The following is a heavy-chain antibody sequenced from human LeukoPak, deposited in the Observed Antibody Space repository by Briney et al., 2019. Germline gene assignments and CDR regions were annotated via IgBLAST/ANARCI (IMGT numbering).Heavy chain of an antibody. J-gene: IGHJ5*02. D-gene: IGHD3-3*01. CDR3: ARPRFLEWRTPYFWFDX. CDR1: GDSISSSKW. Sequence: SETLSLTCAVSGDSISSSKWWSWVRQPPGKGLEWIGEIYHSGSTNYNPSLKSRVTISVDKSKNQFSLKLTSVTAADTAVYSCARPRFLEWRTPYFWFDXXXQXTXXTVSS. CDR2: IYHSGST. V-gene: IGHV4-4*02.